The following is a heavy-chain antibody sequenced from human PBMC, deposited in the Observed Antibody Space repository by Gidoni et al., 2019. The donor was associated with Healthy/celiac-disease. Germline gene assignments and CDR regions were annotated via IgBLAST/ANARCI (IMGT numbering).Heavy chain of an antibody. J-gene: IGHJ4*02. CDR1: GFTVSSNY. CDR2: IYSGGST. CDR3: ARSELLRDGFDY. Sequence: EVKLVESGGGWVQPGGSLRLSCAASGFTVSSNYMSWVRQAPGKGLGWVSVIYSGGSTYYADSVKGRFTISRDNSKNTLYLQMNSLRAEDTAVYYCARSELLRDGFDYWGQGTLVTVSS. D-gene: IGHD1-26*01. V-gene: IGHV3-66*01.